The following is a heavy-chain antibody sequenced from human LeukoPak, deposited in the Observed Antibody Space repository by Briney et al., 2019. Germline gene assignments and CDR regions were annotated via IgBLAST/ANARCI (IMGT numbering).Heavy chain of an antibody. CDR1: GFTFSSYG. V-gene: IGHV3-64*01. D-gene: IGHD3-9*01. Sequence: GGSLRLSCGASGFTFSSYGMLWIRQAPGKGLEYVSAISSNGGSTYYANSVKGRFTISRDNSKNTLYLQMGSLRAEDMAVYYCTREAILTGYPYDYWGQGTLVTVSS. CDR2: ISSNGGST. CDR3: TREAILTGYPYDY. J-gene: IGHJ4*02.